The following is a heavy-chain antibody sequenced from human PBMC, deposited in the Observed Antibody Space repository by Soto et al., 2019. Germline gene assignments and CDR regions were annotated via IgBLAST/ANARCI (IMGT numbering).Heavy chain of an antibody. CDR3: ARYIVATKYLDY. D-gene: IGHD5-12*01. CDR1: GFTFSDHY. V-gene: IGHV3-72*01. J-gene: IGHJ4*02. CDR2: IKNKPKSYTT. Sequence: EVQLVESGGGLVQPGGSLRLSCAASGFTFSDHYMDWVRQAPGKGLEWIGRIKNKPKSYTTQYAASVKGRFTISRDDSINSLHLQMESLRADDTAVYYCARYIVATKYLDYWGQGTLVTDSS.